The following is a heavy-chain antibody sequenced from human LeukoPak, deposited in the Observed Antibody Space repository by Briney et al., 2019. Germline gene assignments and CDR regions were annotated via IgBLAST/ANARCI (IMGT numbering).Heavy chain of an antibody. Sequence: SVKVSCKASGGTFSSYAISWVRQAPGQGLEWMGGIIPIFGTANYAQKFQGRVTITTDESTSSAYMELSSLRSEDTAVYYCARVSNDSSPYYYYMDVWGKGTTVTVSS. V-gene: IGHV1-69*05. CDR3: ARVSNDSSPYYYYMDV. CDR1: GGTFSSYA. J-gene: IGHJ6*03. D-gene: IGHD3-22*01. CDR2: IIPIFGTA.